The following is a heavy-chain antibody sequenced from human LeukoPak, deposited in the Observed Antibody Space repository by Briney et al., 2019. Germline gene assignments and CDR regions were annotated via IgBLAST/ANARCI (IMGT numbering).Heavy chain of an antibody. CDR1: GFTFSSYA. CDR3: ARVRDPRQPFDY. V-gene: IGHV3-30-3*01. D-gene: IGHD3-10*01. CDR2: ISYDGSNK. J-gene: IGHJ4*02. Sequence: GGSLRLSCAASGFTFSSYAMHWGRQAPGKGLEWVAVISYDGSNKYYADSVKGRFTISRDNSKNTLYLQMNSLRAEDTAVYYCARVRDPRQPFDYWGQGTLVTVSS.